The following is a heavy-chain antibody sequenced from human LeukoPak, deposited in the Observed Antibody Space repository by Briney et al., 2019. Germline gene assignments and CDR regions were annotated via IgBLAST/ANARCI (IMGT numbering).Heavy chain of an antibody. CDR1: GYSFSKLE. Sequence: PGESLTLSCARSGYSFSKLEMSWVRPAPGGVLEWVGYLWSSGSNTYYADPVKDRFNISQDHGKNSLCPQKNSLRGEDTAVYYCAIKKSPCEGDCSDYWGEGTRVSVSS. V-gene: IGHV3-48*03. D-gene: IGHD2-21*01. CDR3: AIKKSPCEGDCSDY. CDR2: LWSSGSNT. J-gene: IGHJ4*02.